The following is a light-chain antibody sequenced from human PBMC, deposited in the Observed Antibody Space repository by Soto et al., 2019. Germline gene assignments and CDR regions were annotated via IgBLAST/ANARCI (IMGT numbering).Light chain of an antibody. Sequence: IVLTQSPGTLSLSPGKRATLSCRASQSISSSYLAWYQQRPGQAPRLLIYGASSRATGIPDRFSGSGSGTDFTLTISRLEPEDFAVYYCQQYGSSPPTFGQGTRLEI. CDR2: GAS. V-gene: IGKV3-20*01. J-gene: IGKJ5*01. CDR3: QQYGSSPPT. CDR1: QSISSSY.